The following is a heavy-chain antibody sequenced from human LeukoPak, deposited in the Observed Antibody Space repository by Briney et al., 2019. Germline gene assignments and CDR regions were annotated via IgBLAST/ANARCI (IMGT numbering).Heavy chain of an antibody. D-gene: IGHD1-26*01. CDR1: GGSISSYY. Sequence: PSETLSLTCTVSGGSISSYYWSWIRQPPGKGLEWIGYIYYSGSTNYNPSLKSRVTISVDTSKNQFSLKLSSVTAADTAVYYCARVGFVVGARGGFDYWGQGTLVTVSS. CDR3: ARVGFVVGARGGFDY. V-gene: IGHV4-59*01. J-gene: IGHJ4*02. CDR2: IYYSGST.